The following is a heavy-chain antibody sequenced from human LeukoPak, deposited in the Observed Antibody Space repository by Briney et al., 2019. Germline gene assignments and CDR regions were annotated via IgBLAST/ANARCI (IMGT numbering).Heavy chain of an antibody. D-gene: IGHD1-14*01. V-gene: IGHV4-39*07. CDR3: ARESSPNLFDY. CDR2: IYYSGST. J-gene: IGHJ4*02. CDR1: GGSISSSSYY. Sequence: SETLSLTCTVSGGSISSSSYYWGWIRQPPGKGLEWIGSIYYSGSTYYNPSLKSRVTISVDTSKNQFSLKLSSVTAADTALYYCARESSPNLFDYWGQGTLVTVSS.